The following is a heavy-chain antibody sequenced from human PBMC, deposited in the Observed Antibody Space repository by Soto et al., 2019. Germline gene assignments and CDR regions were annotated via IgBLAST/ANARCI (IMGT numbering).Heavy chain of an antibody. V-gene: IGHV3-23*01. Sequence: EVHLLGSGGGLVQPGGSLRLSCAASGFAFSSYAVAWVRQAPGKGLEWVSAIDNSGDITYYADSVKGRFTVSRDNSKSTLFLQMSSLRAEDTALYYCAKDPTGVLRGILDSWGQGTLVTVSS. CDR1: GFAFSSYA. D-gene: IGHD7-27*01. J-gene: IGHJ4*02. CDR3: AKDPTGVLRGILDS. CDR2: IDNSGDIT.